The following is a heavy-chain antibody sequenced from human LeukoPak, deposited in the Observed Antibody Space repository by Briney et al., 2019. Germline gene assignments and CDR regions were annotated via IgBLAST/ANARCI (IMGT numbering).Heavy chain of an antibody. J-gene: IGHJ4*02. D-gene: IGHD6-19*01. CDR3: ARDEYSSGWYAY. V-gene: IGHV4-34*01. CDR2: INHSGST. CDR1: GGSFSGYY. Sequence: PSETLSLTCAVYGGSFSGYYWSWLRQPPGKGLEWIGEINHSGSTNYNPSLKSRVTISVDTSKHQFSLKLSSVTAADTAVYYCARDEYSSGWYAYWGQGTLVTVSS.